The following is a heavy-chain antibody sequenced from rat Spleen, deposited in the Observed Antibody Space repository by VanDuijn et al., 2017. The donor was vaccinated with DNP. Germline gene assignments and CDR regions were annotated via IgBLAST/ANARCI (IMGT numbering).Heavy chain of an antibody. J-gene: IGHJ2*01. V-gene: IGHV5-20*01. CDR1: GFTFSAYY. D-gene: IGHD4-2*01. CDR3: TRDGETY. Sequence: EVQLVESGGGLVQPGRSLKLSCAASGFTFSAYYMAWVRQAPTKGLEWVASITNSGGSTYYRDSVKGRFTISRDNAKSTLYLQMNSLRSEDTATYYCTRDGETYWGQGVMVTVSS. CDR2: ITNSGGST.